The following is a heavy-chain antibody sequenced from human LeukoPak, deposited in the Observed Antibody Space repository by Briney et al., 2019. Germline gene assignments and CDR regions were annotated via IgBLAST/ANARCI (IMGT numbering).Heavy chain of an antibody. CDR3: AVIGWNDDYFDY. J-gene: IGHJ4*02. D-gene: IGHD1-1*01. CDR1: GFTVSSNY. Sequence: GGSLRLSCAASGFTVSSNYMSWVRQAPGKGLEWVSVIYSGGSTYYADSVKGSFTISRDNSKNTLYLQMNSLRAEDTAVYYCAVIGWNDDYFDYWGQGTLVTVSS. V-gene: IGHV3-66*01. CDR2: IYSGGST.